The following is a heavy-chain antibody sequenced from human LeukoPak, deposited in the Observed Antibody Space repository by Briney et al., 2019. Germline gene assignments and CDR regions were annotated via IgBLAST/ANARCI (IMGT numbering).Heavy chain of an antibody. CDR3: ARVSGSSWYGHYFDY. CDR2: ISSSSSTI. V-gene: IGHV3-48*01. CDR1: GFTFSSYS. Sequence: GGSLRLSCAASGFTFSSYSMNWVRQAPGKGLEWVSYISSSSSTIYYADSVKGRFTISRDNAKNSLYLQMNGLRAEDTAVYYCARVSGSSWYGHYFDYWGQGTLVTVSS. J-gene: IGHJ4*02. D-gene: IGHD6-13*01.